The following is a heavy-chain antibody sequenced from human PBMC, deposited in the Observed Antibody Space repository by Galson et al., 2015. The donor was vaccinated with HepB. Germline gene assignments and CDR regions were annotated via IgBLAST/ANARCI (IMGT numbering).Heavy chain of an antibody. CDR3: AKGSTSLTRNYFDY. CDR2: ISGSADVT. J-gene: IGHJ4*03. V-gene: IGHV3-23*01. Sequence: SLRLSCAASGFTFASYAMNWVRQAPGKGLEWVASISGSADVTYYPDPVRGRFTISRDNSKNTLYQQMNSLRAEDAAVYYCAKGSTSLTRNYFDYWGHGTLLTVSS. D-gene: IGHD4-17*01. CDR1: GFTFASYA.